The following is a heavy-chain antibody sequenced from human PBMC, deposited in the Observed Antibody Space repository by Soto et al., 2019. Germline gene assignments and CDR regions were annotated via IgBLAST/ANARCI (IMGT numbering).Heavy chain of an antibody. CDR2: INAGNGNT. V-gene: IGHV1-3*01. Sequence: ASVKVSCKASGYTFTSYVIHWVRQAPGQRLEWMGWINAGNGNTKYSQKFQGRVTITADTSASTAYMELSSLRSEDTAVYYCASVDTARENYYMDVWGKGTRSPSP. CDR1: GYTFTSYV. CDR3: ASVDTARENYYMDV. D-gene: IGHD5-18*01. J-gene: IGHJ6*03.